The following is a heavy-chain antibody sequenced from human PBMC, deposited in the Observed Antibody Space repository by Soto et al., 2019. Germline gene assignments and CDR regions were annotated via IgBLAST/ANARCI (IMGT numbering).Heavy chain of an antibody. CDR1: GYTFTTYD. Sequence: ASVKVSCKASGYTFTTYDITWVRQAPRQGLEWMGWISGYNGNTKYAQRLQGRVTMTTETSTSTAYMELRSLRSDDTAVYYCARDSTARLAWFDPWGQGTLVTVSS. V-gene: IGHV1-18*04. D-gene: IGHD6-6*01. CDR2: ISGYNGNT. CDR3: ARDSTARLAWFDP. J-gene: IGHJ5*02.